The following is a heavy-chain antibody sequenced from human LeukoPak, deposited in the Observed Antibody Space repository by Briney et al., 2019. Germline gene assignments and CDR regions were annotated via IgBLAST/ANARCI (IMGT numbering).Heavy chain of an antibody. Sequence: SETLSLTCTVSGGSISSSSYYWGWIRQPPGKGLEWIGSIYYSGSTYYNPSLKSRVTISVDTSKNQFSLKLSSVTAADTAVYYCARMGAIGGASANPDYWGQGTLVTVSS. CDR3: ARMGAIGGASANPDY. CDR2: IYYSGST. D-gene: IGHD2-21*01. CDR1: GGSISSSSYY. J-gene: IGHJ4*02. V-gene: IGHV4-39*07.